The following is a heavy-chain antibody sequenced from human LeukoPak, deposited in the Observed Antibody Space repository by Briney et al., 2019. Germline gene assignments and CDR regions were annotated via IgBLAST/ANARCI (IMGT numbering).Heavy chain of an antibody. CDR1: GVTFRSYG. D-gene: IGHD3-16*01. J-gene: IGHJ4*02. Sequence: GGSLRLSCAASGVTFRSYGMHWVRQAPGKGLEWVAVIWNDGSKKFYAESVKGRFTISRDNSQNTLYLQMNRLRAEDTAVYYCGRDSLGGDYWGQGTLVTVSS. CDR2: IWNDGSKK. CDR3: GRDSLGGDY. V-gene: IGHV3-33*08.